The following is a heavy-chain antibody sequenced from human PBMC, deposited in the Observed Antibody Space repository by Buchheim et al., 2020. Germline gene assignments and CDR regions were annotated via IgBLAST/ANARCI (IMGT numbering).Heavy chain of an antibody. CDR1: GGSMSNYY. J-gene: IGHJ2*01. V-gene: IGHV4-59*08. CDR2: IYYSGST. Sequence: QVQLQESGPGLVKPSETLSLTCTVSGGSMSNYYWSWVRQPPGKELEWIGYIYYSGSTNYNPSLESRVTISVDTSKNEFSLDLTSVTAADTAVYYCARHVNRLQFRYFDLWGRGTL. CDR3: ARHVNRLQFRYFDL. D-gene: IGHD5-24*01.